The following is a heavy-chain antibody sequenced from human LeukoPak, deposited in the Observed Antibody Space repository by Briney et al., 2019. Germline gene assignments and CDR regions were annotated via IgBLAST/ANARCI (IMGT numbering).Heavy chain of an antibody. CDR3: ARNNGMDV. J-gene: IGHJ6*02. CDR2: VNRDGSET. V-gene: IGHV3-7*03. CDR1: GFALSSHR. Sequence: GGSLRLSCAASGFALSSHRMTWVRQVPGRGPEWVANVNRDGSETYYLDSVKGRFTISKDNAKNSLYLQMNSLRAEDTALYHCARNNGMDVWGQGTTVIVSS.